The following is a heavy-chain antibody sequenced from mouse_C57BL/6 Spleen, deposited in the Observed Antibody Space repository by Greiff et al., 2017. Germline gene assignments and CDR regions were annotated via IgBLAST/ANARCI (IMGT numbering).Heavy chain of an antibody. CDR1: GFTFSDYG. CDR3: ARWNYGSSSYYFDY. Sequence: EVQVVESGGGLVKPGGSLKLSCAASGFTFSDYGMHWVRQAPEKGLEWVAYISSGSSTIYYADTVKGRFTISRDNAKNTLFLQMTSLRSEDTAMYYGARWNYGSSSYYFDYWGQGTTLTVSS. D-gene: IGHD1-1*01. V-gene: IGHV5-17*01. J-gene: IGHJ2*01. CDR2: ISSGSSTI.